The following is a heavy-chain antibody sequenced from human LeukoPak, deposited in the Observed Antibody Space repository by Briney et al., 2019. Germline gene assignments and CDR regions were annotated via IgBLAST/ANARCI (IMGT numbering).Heavy chain of an antibody. J-gene: IGHJ4*02. CDR1: GYTFTGYY. D-gene: IGHD3-3*01. Sequence: GASVKVSCKASGYTFTGYYMHWVRQAPGQGLEWMGRINPNSGGTNYAQKFQGRVTMTRDTSISTAYMELSRLRSDDTAVYYCARGILGFGWSGYEYWGQGTLVTVSS. CDR2: INPNSGGT. CDR3: ARGILGFGWSGYEY. V-gene: IGHV1-2*06.